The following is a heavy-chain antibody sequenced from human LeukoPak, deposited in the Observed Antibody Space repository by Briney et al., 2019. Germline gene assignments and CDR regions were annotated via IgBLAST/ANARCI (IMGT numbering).Heavy chain of an antibody. CDR3: ARAQVDTAMVTPNWFDP. Sequence: PSETLSLTCTVSGGSISSYYWSWIRQPPGKGLEWIGYIYYSGSTNYSPSLKSRVTISVDTSKNQFSLKLSSVAAADTAVYYCARAQVDTAMVTPNWFDPWGQGTLVTVSS. CDR2: IYYSGST. V-gene: IGHV4-59*08. CDR1: GGSISSYY. D-gene: IGHD5-18*01. J-gene: IGHJ5*02.